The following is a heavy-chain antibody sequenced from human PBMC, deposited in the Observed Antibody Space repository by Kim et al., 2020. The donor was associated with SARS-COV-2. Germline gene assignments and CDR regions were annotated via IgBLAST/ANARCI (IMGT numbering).Heavy chain of an antibody. CDR2: T. CDR3: VKDVFHWQHDF. V-gene: IGHV3-23*01. J-gene: IGHJ4*02. Sequence: TIYGTPLNGRFTISRDKSRNTLYLQMTGLRAEDTAVYFCVKDVFHWQHDFWGQGTLVTVSS. D-gene: IGHD2-21*01.